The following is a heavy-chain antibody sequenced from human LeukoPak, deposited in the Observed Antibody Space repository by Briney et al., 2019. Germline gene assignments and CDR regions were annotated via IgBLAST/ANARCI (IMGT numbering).Heavy chain of an antibody. J-gene: IGHJ4*02. CDR3: AAPGASGFVGNFWSGPLDF. D-gene: IGHD3-3*01. Sequence: GASVTVSFRASVYTFTIHYMHWVRQAPGQGLEWMGIINPSAGSTSYPQKFQGRVTMTRDTSTSTVYMELSSLRSEDTAVYYCAAPGASGFVGNFWSGPLDFWGQGTLVTVSS. CDR2: INPSAGST. CDR1: VYTFTIHY. V-gene: IGHV1-46*01.